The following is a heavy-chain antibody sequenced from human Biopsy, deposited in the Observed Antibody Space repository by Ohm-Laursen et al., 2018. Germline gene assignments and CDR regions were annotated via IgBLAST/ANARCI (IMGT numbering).Heavy chain of an antibody. Sequence: GTLSLTCTVSGGSISSNYYYWGWIRQPPGKGLEWIGSIYYRGNTNYNPSLKSRFTISVDTSKNQFSLKLSSATAADTAVFYCARHGSQGYCTGGSCVDYWDQGALVTVSS. D-gene: IGHD2-15*01. J-gene: IGHJ4*02. CDR2: IYYRGNT. CDR3: ARHGSQGYCTGGSCVDY. CDR1: GGSISSNYYY. V-gene: IGHV4-39*01.